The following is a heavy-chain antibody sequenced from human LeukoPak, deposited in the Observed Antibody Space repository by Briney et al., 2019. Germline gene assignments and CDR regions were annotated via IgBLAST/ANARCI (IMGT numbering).Heavy chain of an antibody. CDR3: ARGGLANWNDVYYFDY. D-gene: IGHD1-1*01. J-gene: IGHJ4*02. V-gene: IGHV3-21*01. Sequence: GGSLRLSCAASGFPFSSYSMNWVRQAPGKGLEWVSSISSDSNYIYYPESLKGRFTISRDNAKNSLYLQMNSLRAEDTAVYYCARGGLANWNDVYYFDYWGQGTLVTVSS. CDR1: GFPFSSYS. CDR2: ISSDSNYI.